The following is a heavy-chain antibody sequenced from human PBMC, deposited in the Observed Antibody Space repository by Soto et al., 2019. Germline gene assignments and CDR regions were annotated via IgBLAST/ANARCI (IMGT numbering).Heavy chain of an antibody. CDR1: GGSISSSNW. V-gene: IGHV4-4*02. D-gene: IGHD6-6*01. J-gene: IGHJ6*02. CDR3: ARDRKGVYSSSSYYYGMDV. CDR2: IYHSGST. Sequence: SETLSLTCAVSGGSISSSNWWSWVRQPPGKGLGWIGEIYHSGSTNYNPSLKSRVTISVDKSKNQFSLKLSSVTAADTAVYYCARDRKGVYSSSSYYYGMDVWGQGTTVTVSS.